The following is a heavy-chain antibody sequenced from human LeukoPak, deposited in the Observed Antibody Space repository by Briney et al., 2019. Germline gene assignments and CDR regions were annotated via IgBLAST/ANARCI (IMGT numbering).Heavy chain of an antibody. J-gene: IGHJ6*03. D-gene: IGHD2-15*01. CDR2: IYNSVNT. CDR1: GGSISGYY. CDR3: ARGTPHGPYYYYIDV. V-gene: IGHV4-4*07. Sequence: SETLSLTCNVSGGSISGYYLNWIRQSAGKGLEWIGRIYNSVNTRYNPSLGGRVTMSLDTSKNQFSLTLNSVTAADTAIYYCARGTPHGPYYYYIDVWGKGTTVTVSS.